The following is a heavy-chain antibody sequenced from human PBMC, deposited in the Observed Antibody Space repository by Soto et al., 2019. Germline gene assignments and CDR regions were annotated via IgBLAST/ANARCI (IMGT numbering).Heavy chain of an antibody. Sequence: QVQLVQSGAEVKKPGASVKVSCKASDKTFLSYGISWVRQGPGQGLEWMGLISPYNGNTNYAQKLQGRVTMTTHTSTSTAFMALRSLRSNDTSVYYCATKRETVMVFRDWGQGTLVTVSS. CDR3: ATKRETVMVFRD. CDR1: DKTFLSYG. V-gene: IGHV1-18*01. D-gene: IGHD5-18*01. CDR2: ISPYNGNT. J-gene: IGHJ4*02.